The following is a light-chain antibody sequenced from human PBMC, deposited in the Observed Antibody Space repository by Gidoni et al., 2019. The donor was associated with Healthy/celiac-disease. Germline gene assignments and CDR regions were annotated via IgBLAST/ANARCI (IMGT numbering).Light chain of an antibody. CDR3: QQRSNGPPIT. V-gene: IGKV3-11*01. CDR1: QSVSSY. CDR2: DAS. J-gene: IGKJ5*01. Sequence: EIVLTQSPATLSLSPGERATLSCRASQSVSSYLAWYQQKPGQAPRLLIYDASNRATGIPARLSGSGSGTDFTLNISSLEPEDFAVYYCQQRSNGPPITFGKGTRLEIK.